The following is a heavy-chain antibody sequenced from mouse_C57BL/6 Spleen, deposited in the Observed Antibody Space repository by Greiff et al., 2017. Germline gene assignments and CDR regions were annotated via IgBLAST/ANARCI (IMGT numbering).Heavy chain of an antibody. CDR1: GYAFSSSW. CDR3: ATLSNWDGGYYFDY. J-gene: IGHJ2*02. V-gene: IGHV1-82*01. CDR2: IYPGAGDT. D-gene: IGHD4-1*01. Sequence: QVQLQQSGPELVKPGASVKISCKASGYAFSSSWMNWVKQRPGKGLEWIGRIYPGAGDTNYNGKFKGKATLTADKSSSTAYMQLSSLTSEDSAVYFCATLSNWDGGYYFDYWGQGTSLTVSS.